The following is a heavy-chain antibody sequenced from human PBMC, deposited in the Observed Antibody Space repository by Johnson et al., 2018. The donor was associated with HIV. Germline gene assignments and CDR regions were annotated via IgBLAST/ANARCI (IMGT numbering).Heavy chain of an antibody. V-gene: IGHV3-23*04. D-gene: IGHD1-7*01. CDR3: AREGVSDGLRTHAFDI. CDR1: GFTFSSYA. Sequence: MQLVESGGGLVQPGGSLRLSCAASGFTFSSYAMSWVRQAPGKGLEWVSAISGSGGSTYYADSVKGRFTISRDNSKNTLYLQMNSLRADDTAVHYCAREGVSDGLRTHAFDIWGQGTMFTVSS. CDR2: ISGSGGST. J-gene: IGHJ3*02.